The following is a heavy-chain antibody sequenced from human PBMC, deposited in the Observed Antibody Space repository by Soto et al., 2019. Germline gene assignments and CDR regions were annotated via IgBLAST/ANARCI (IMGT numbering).Heavy chain of an antibody. Sequence: EVQVLESGGGLVQAGGSRRLSCTASGFPFSKFEWSWALQASGKRLEWVSFIGASGGATHYADSVKGRCTISRDNSKNTLYLQMDNLRAEDPAVYYCVKGGWLDDWGQGTLVTVSS. J-gene: IGHJ4*02. V-gene: IGHV3-23*01. D-gene: IGHD6-19*01. CDR1: GFPFSKFE. CDR3: VKGGWLDD. CDR2: IGASGGAT.